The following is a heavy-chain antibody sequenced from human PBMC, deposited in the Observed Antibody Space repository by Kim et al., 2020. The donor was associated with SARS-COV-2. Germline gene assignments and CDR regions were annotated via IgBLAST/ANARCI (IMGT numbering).Heavy chain of an antibody. CDR1: GGSISGYY. CDR2: INYSGDT. D-gene: IGHD3-10*01. Sequence: SETLSLTCTVSGGSISGYYWSWIRQPPEKGLEWIGDINYSGDTKYNPSLKSRVTMSVDTSKNQFSLKLNSVTAADTAVYYCARDSYDGSGSNWFAPVGQG. J-gene: IGHJ5*02. V-gene: IGHV4-59*13. CDR3: ARDSYDGSGSNWFAP.